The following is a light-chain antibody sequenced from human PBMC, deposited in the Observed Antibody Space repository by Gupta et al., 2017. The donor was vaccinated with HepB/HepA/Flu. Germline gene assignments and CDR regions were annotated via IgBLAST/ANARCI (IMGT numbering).Light chain of an antibody. CDR2: ATS. CDR3: QQYDTSPYT. Sequence: GERATLSCRASQSISVNFLFWYQQKLGQAPRLLFYATSRATDIPDRFSGSGSGTDFTLTIDRLEPEDVGVYYCQQYDTSPYTFGQGTKVEIK. CDR1: QSISVNF. V-gene: IGKV3-20*01. J-gene: IGKJ1*01.